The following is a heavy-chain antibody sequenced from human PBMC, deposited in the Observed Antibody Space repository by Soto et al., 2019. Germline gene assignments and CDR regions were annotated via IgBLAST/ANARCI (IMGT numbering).Heavy chain of an antibody. Sequence: PSETLSLTSTVSGGTVSSGSYYWSWIRQPPGKGLEWIGYIYYSGSTNYNPSLKSRVTISVDTSKNQFSLKLSSVTAADTAVYYCARLGSYYGMDVWGQGTTVTVSS. V-gene: IGHV4-61*01. CDR3: ARLGSYYGMDV. CDR1: GGTVSSGSYY. CDR2: IYYSGST. D-gene: IGHD2-15*01. J-gene: IGHJ6*02.